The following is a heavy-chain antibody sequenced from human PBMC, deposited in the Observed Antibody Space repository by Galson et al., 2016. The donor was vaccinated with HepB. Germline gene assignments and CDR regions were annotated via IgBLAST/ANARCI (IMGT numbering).Heavy chain of an antibody. CDR3: VREERQVGFDH. CDR1: GGTFSTKT. Sequence: SVKVSCKVFGGTFSTKTISWVRQAPGQGLEWMGGIVPIFGSSNYAPKFQGRVTINADESTSTAYMEVTSLTSDDTAIYYCVREERQVGFDHWGPGTQVTVSS. J-gene: IGHJ4*02. V-gene: IGHV1-69*13. D-gene: IGHD1-26*01. CDR2: IVPIFGSS.